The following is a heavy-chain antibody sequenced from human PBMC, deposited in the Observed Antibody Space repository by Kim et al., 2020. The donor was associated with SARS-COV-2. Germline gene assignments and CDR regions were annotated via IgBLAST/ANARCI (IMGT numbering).Heavy chain of an antibody. CDR2: IYYSGNT. Sequence: SETLSLTCTVSGGSISSSSDYWGWIRQPPGKGLEWIGSIYYSGNTYYNPSLKSRVTMSVDTSKNQFSLKLNSVTAADTAVYYCARLTGITTARRPFDYWG. V-gene: IGHV4-39*01. CDR3: ARLTGITTARRPFDY. J-gene: IGHJ4*01. D-gene: IGHD1-1*01. CDR1: GGSISSSSDY.